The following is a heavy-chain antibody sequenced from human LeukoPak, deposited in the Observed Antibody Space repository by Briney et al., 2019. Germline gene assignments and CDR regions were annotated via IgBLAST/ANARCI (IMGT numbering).Heavy chain of an antibody. Sequence: GGSLRLSCAASGFNFNNYWMSWLRQAPGKGLEWVAVISYDGSNKYYADSVKGRFTISRDNSKNTLYLQMNSLRAEDTAVYYCAGALGADYPLDYWGQGTLVTVSS. J-gene: IGHJ4*02. V-gene: IGHV3-30-3*01. CDR1: GFNFNNYW. CDR2: ISYDGSNK. D-gene: IGHD4-11*01. CDR3: AGALGADYPLDY.